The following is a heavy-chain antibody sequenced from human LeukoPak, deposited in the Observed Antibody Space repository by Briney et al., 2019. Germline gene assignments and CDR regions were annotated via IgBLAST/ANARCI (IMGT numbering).Heavy chain of an antibody. Sequence: ASVKVSCKASGYTFTGYYMHWARQAPGQGLEWMGGINPNSGDTYYAQKFQGRVTMTRDTSISTAYIEVRLRSDDTAVYYCARSSGLYFPIDFWGQGTLVTVSS. V-gene: IGHV1-2*02. CDR1: GYTFTGYY. CDR3: ARSSGLYFPIDF. CDR2: INPNSGDT. J-gene: IGHJ4*02. D-gene: IGHD1-26*01.